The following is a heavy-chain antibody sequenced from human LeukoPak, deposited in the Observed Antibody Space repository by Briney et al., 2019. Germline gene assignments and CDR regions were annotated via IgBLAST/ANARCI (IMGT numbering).Heavy chain of an antibody. CDR1: GGSFRAYY. V-gene: IGHV4-34*01. J-gene: IGHJ4*02. Sequence: KPSETLSLTCVVYGGSFRAYYWSWIRQPPGKGLEWIGEINESGATNYNPSLKSRLTMSVDTSKNQLSLKLSSVTAADTAVYYCARGYSGYGGYYFDYWGQGTLVTVSS. CDR2: INESGAT. D-gene: IGHD5-12*01. CDR3: ARGYSGYGGYYFDY.